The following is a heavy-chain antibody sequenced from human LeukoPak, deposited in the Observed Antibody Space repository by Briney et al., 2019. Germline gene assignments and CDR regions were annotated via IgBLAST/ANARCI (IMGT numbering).Heavy chain of an antibody. Sequence: SVKVSCKASGGTFSSYAISWVRQAPGQGLEWMGGIIPIFRTANYAQKFQGRVTITADESTSTAYMELSSLRSEDTAVYYCARGATGHYDYVWGSYRYYYFDYWGQGTLVTVSS. CDR1: GGTFSSYA. V-gene: IGHV1-69*13. J-gene: IGHJ4*02. CDR2: IIPIFRTA. D-gene: IGHD3-16*02. CDR3: ARGATGHYDYVWGSYRYYYFDY.